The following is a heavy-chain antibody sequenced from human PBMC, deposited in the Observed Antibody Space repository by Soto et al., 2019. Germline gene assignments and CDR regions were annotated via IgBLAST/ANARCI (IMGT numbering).Heavy chain of an antibody. CDR1: GGSFSGYY. CDR2: INHSGST. V-gene: IGHV4-34*01. D-gene: IGHD3-22*01. Sequence: SETLSLTCAVYGGSFSGYYWSWIRQPPGKGLEWIGEINHSGSTNYNPSLKSRVTISVDTSKNQYSLKLSSVTAADTAVYYCARGLRRWVATTIVVVTLTYYFDYWGQGTLVTVSS. CDR3: ARGLRRWVATTIVVVTLTYYFDY. J-gene: IGHJ4*02.